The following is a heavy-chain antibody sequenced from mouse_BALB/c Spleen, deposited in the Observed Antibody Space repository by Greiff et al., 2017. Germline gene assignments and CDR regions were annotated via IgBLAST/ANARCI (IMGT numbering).Heavy chain of an antibody. V-gene: IGHV14-3*02. J-gene: IGHJ4*01. CDR3: ARNEGEDAMDY. Sequence: EVQLQQSGAELVKPGASVKLSCTASGFNIKDTYMHWVKQRPEQGLEWIGRIDPANGNTKYDPKFQGKATITADTSSNTAYLQLSSLTSEDTAVYYCARNEGEDAMDYWGQGTSVTVSS. CDR1: GFNIKDTY. CDR2: IDPANGNT.